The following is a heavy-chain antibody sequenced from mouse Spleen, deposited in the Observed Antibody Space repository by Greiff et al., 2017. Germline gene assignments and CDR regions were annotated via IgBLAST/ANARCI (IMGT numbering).Heavy chain of an antibody. CDR2: INPYNGGT. D-gene: IGHD2-3*01. V-gene: IGHV1-19*01. J-gene: IGHJ4*01. CDR3: ARDPDGYDAMDY. CDR1: GYTFTDYY. Sequence: EVQLQQSGPVLVKPGASVKMSCKASGYTFTDYYMNWVKQSHGKSLEWIGVINPYNGGTSYNQKFKGKATLTVDKSSSTAYMELNSLTSEDSAVYYCARDPDGYDAMDYWGQGTSVTVSS.